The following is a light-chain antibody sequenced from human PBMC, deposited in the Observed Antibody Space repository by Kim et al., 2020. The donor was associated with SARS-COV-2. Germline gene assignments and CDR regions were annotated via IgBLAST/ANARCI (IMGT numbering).Light chain of an antibody. V-gene: IGLV3-19*01. CDR3: NARDSNDNVV. Sequence: VALGQTGRLACQGDRVRSYYATWYKQKAGQAPILVIYGKNNRPAGIPERFSGSSAGNTASLTITGTQAGDETDYYCNARDSNDNVVFGGGTQLTVL. CDR1: RVRSYY. CDR2: GKN. J-gene: IGLJ2*01.